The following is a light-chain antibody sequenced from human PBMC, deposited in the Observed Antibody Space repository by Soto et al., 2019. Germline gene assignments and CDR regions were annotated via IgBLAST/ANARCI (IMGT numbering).Light chain of an antibody. J-gene: IGLJ2*01. CDR3: SSYTSNTTLDL. V-gene: IGLV2-14*01. CDR2: EVT. CDR1: SSDIGGYNF. Sequence: QSVLTQPASVSGSPGQSITISCTGTSSDIGGYNFVSWYQLHPGKAPKLMIYEVTNRPSGVSNRFSGSKSGNTASLTISGLQAEDEADYYCSSYTSNTTLDLFGGGTKLTVL.